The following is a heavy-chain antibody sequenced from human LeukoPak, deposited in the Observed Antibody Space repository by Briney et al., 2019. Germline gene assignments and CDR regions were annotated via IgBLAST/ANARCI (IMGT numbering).Heavy chain of an antibody. D-gene: IGHD2-15*01. CDR2: ISGSGGST. Sequence: GGSLRLSCAASGFTFSSYAMSWVRQAPGKGLEWVSAISGSGGSTYYADSVKGRFTISRDNSKNTLYLQMNSLRAEDTALYYCAKAAVPYCSGGSCYPYYWGQGTLVTVSS. CDR1: GFTFSSYA. CDR3: AKAAVPYCSGGSCYPYY. J-gene: IGHJ4*02. V-gene: IGHV3-23*01.